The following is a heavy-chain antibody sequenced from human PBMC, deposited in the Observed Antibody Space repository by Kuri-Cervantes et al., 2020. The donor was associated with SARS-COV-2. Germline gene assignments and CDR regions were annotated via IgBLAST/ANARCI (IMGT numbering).Heavy chain of an antibody. CDR2: IWYDGSNK. V-gene: IGHV3-33*06. CDR1: GFTFSSYG. CDR3: AKDRGYDHYSGMDV. D-gene: IGHD5-12*01. Sequence: GGSLRLSCAASGFTFSSYGMHWVRQAPGKGLEWVAVIWYDGSNKYYADSVKGRFIISRDNSKNTLYLQMNSLRGEDTAVYYSAKDRGYDHYSGMDVRGQGTTVTVSS. J-gene: IGHJ6*01.